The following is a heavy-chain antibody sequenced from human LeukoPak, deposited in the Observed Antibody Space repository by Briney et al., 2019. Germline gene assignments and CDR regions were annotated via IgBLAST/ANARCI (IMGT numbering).Heavy chain of an antibody. V-gene: IGHV3-33*01. CDR1: GFTFSSYG. D-gene: IGHD1-1*01. J-gene: IGHJ3*02. CDR2: IWNDGSNK. Sequence: GGSQRLSCAASGFTFSSYGMHWVRQAPGKGLEWVAVIWNDGSNKYYADSVKGRFTISRDNSKNTLYLQMNSLRVEDTAVYYCARPSGTWGAFDIWGQGTMVTVSS. CDR3: ARPSGTWGAFDI.